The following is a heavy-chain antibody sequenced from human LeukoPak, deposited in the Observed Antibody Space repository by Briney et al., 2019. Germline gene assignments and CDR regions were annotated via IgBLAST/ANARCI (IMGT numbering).Heavy chain of an antibody. Sequence: ASVKVSCKASGYTFTSYDINWVRQAPGQGLEWMGGIIPIFGTANYAQKFQGRVTITADESTSTAYMELSSLRSEDTAVYYCAREYSGYDSRNYYYYYYMDVWGKGTTVTISS. CDR3: AREYSGYDSRNYYYYYYMDV. D-gene: IGHD5-12*01. V-gene: IGHV1-69*13. CDR1: GYTFTSYD. J-gene: IGHJ6*03. CDR2: IIPIFGTA.